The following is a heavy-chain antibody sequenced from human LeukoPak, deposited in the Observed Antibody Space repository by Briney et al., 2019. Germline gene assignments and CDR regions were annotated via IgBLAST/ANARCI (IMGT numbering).Heavy chain of an antibody. CDR2: IKQDGSEK. CDR3: ARDRVYHYGSGSYYNVYYYYMDV. Sequence: GGSLRLSCAASGFTFSSYWMSWVRQAPGKGLEWVANIKQDGSEKYYVDSVKGRFTISRDNAKNSLYLQMNSLRAEDTAVYYCARDRVYHYGSGSYYNVYYYYMDVWGKGSTVTVSS. D-gene: IGHD3-10*01. J-gene: IGHJ6*03. CDR1: GFTFSSYW. V-gene: IGHV3-7*01.